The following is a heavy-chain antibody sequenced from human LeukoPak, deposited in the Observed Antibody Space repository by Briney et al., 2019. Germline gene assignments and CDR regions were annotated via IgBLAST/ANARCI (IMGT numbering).Heavy chain of an antibody. Sequence: PGGSLRLSCAASGIAVSRNYMSWVRQAPGKGLEWVSVLYTGGTTYYADSVKRRFTISRDDSKNTLYLQMNSLRAEDTAVYYCAKAHCSSTSCSRADNWGQGTLVTVSS. CDR3: AKAHCSSTSCSRADN. D-gene: IGHD2-2*01. CDR1: GIAVSRNY. J-gene: IGHJ4*02. CDR2: LYTGGTT. V-gene: IGHV3-53*01.